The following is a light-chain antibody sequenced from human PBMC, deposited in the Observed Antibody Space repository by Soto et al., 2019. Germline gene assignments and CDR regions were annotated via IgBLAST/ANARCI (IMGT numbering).Light chain of an antibody. Sequence: QSALTQPASVSGSPGQSITISCTGTSSDVGAYNYVSWYQQHPGKALKLMIYDVSNRPSGVSNRFSGSKSGNTASLAISGLQAEDEADYYCSSYTSSSTLVFGGGTQLTVL. V-gene: IGLV2-14*01. CDR3: SSYTSSSTLV. CDR2: DVS. CDR1: SSDVGAYNY. J-gene: IGLJ2*01.